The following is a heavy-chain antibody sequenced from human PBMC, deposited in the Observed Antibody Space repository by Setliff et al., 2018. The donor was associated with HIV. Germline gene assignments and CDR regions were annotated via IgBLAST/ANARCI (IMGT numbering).Heavy chain of an antibody. D-gene: IGHD5-12*01. CDR2: IHYTGST. J-gene: IGHJ4*02. CDR1: GGSISSSNYY. Sequence: SETLSLTCTVSGGSISSSNYYWGWIRQSPGKGLEWIGYIHYTGSTTYNPSLKSRVTISVDTSKNQFSLELSSVTAADTAVYYCATRIRDGHRGYGYFDFWGQGTLVTVSS. CDR3: ATRIRDGHRGYGYFDF. V-gene: IGHV4-61*05.